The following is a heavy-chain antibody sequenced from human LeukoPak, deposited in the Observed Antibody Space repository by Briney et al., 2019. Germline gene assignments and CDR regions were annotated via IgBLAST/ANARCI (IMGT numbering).Heavy chain of an antibody. CDR2: IYTSGST. Sequence: SETLSLTCTVSGGSISSYYWSWIRQPPGKGLEWIGYIYTSGSTNYNPSLKSRVTISVDTSKNQFSLKLSSVTAADTAVYYCARSGYFCWYFDLWGRGTLVTVSS. CDR3: ARSGYFCWYFDL. D-gene: IGHD3-3*01. V-gene: IGHV4-4*09. J-gene: IGHJ2*01. CDR1: GGSISSYY.